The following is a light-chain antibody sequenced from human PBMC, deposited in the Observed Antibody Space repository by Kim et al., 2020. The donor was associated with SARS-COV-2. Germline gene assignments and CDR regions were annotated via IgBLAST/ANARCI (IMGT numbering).Light chain of an antibody. CDR3: QQYSNYPYN. V-gene: IGKV1-5*01. Sequence: IQLTQSPSTLSASLGDRVSITCRASQSVDTWLAWYQQKPGKAPKLLIHNASDLKSGVPSRFSGRGSGTEFTLTITSLQPDDFGTYYCQQYSNYPYNLGQGTKLEIK. CDR2: NAS. J-gene: IGKJ2*01. CDR1: QSVDTW.